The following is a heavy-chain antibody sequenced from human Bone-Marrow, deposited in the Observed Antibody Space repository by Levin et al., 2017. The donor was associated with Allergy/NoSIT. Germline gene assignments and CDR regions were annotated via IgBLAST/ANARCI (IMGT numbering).Heavy chain of an antibody. J-gene: IGHJ3*02. D-gene: IGHD6-19*01. CDR2: ISYDGSNK. CDR1: GFTFSSYA. CDR3: ARAHRPSSGWRVFPRPDAFDI. V-gene: IGHV3-30-3*01. Sequence: GGSLRLSCAASGFTFSSYAMHWVRQAPGKGLEWVAVISYDGSNKYYADSVKGRFTISRDNSKNTLYLQMNSLRAEDTAVYYCARAHRPSSGWRVFPRPDAFDIWGQGTMVTVSS.